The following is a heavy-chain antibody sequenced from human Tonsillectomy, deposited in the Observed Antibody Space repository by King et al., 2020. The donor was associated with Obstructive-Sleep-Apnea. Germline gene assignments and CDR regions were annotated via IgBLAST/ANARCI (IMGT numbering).Heavy chain of an antibody. CDR1: GFTFSNYG. D-gene: IGHD3-16*01. J-gene: IGHJ4*02. Sequence: VQLVESGGGVVQPGRSLRLSCAASGFTFSNYGIHWVRQAPGKGLEWVAFIRYDGSHKYYADSVRGRFNISRDNSKNTVYLQMNNLRPEDTAIYYCAKGWGSTEDYWGQGTLVTVSS. CDR2: IRYDGSHK. CDR3: AKGWGSTEDY. V-gene: IGHV3-30*02.